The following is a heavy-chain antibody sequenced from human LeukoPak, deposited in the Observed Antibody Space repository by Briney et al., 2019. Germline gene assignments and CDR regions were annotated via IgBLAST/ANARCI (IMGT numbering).Heavy chain of an antibody. CDR2: IYYSGST. V-gene: IGHV4-59*01. CDR3: ARDEYGDFQGFDY. Sequence: SETLSLTCTVSGGSISSYYWSWIRQPPGKGLEWIGYIYYSGSTNYNPSLKSRVTISVDTSKNQFALKVTSVTAADTAVYYCARDEYGDFQGFDYWGQGTRVTVSS. J-gene: IGHJ4*02. CDR1: GGSISSYY. D-gene: IGHD4-17*01.